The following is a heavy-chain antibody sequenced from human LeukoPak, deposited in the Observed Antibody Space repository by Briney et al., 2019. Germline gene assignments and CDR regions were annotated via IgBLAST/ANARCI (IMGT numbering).Heavy chain of an antibody. D-gene: IGHD5-24*01. V-gene: IGHV1-69*04. CDR3: ARDGGPPTSVEMATIWPRAFDI. CDR1: GGTFSSYA. CDR2: IIPILGIA. J-gene: IGHJ3*02. Sequence: SVKVSCKASGGTFSSYAISWVRQAPGQGLGWMGRIIPILGIANYAQKFQGRVTITADKSTSTAYMELSSLRSEDTAVYYCARDGGPPTSVEMATIWPRAFDIWGQGTMVTVSS.